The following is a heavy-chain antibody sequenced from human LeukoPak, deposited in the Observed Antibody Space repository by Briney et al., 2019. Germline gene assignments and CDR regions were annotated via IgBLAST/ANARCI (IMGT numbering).Heavy chain of an antibody. V-gene: IGHV3-48*03. J-gene: IGHJ6*02. Sequence: GGSLRLSCAASGFTFSSYEMNWVRQAPGKGLEWVSYISSSGSTIYYADSVKGRFTISRDNAKNSPYLQMNSLRAEDTAVYYCARARITETRYYYYGMDVWGQGTTVTVSS. D-gene: IGHD3-10*01. CDR1: GFTFSSYE. CDR2: ISSSGSTI. CDR3: ARARITETRYYYYGMDV.